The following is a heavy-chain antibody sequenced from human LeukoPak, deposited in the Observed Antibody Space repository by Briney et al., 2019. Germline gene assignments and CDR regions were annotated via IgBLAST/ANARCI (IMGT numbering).Heavy chain of an antibody. D-gene: IGHD2-15*01. CDR3: ARKADCSGGSCPTGAFDI. Sequence: SETLSLTCVVSGGSISSSNWWSWVRQPPGKGLEWIGEIYHSGSSNYNPSLKSRVTISVDKPKNQFSLKLSSVTAADTAVYYCARKADCSGGSCPTGAFDIWGQGTMVTVSS. CDR2: IYHSGSS. J-gene: IGHJ3*02. CDR1: GGSISSSNW. V-gene: IGHV4-4*02.